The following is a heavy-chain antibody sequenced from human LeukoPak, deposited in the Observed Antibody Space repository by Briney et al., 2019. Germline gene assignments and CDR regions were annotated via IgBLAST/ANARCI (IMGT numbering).Heavy chain of an antibody. J-gene: IGHJ4*02. Sequence: GGSLRLSCAASGSTFSSYAMSWVRQAPGKGLEWVSAITGGGGSTYYADSVKGRFTISRDNFKNALYLQMNSLRPEDTAVYYCAKTIQWPYYFDYWGQGTLVTVSS. CDR2: ITGGGGST. CDR3: AKTIQWPYYFDY. D-gene: IGHD6-19*01. CDR1: GSTFSSYA. V-gene: IGHV3-23*01.